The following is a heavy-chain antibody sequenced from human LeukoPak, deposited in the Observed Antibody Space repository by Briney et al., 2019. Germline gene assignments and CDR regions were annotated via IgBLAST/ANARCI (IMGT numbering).Heavy chain of an antibody. D-gene: IGHD6-6*01. CDR2: IYYSGST. Sequence: SQTLSLTCTVSGGSISSGGYYWSWIRQHPGKGLEWIGYIYYSGSTYYNPSLKSRVTISVDTSKNQFSLKLSSVTAADTAVYYCARGRPSRSQFDPWGQGTLVTVSP. CDR3: ARGRPSRSQFDP. CDR1: GGSISSGGYY. V-gene: IGHV4-31*03. J-gene: IGHJ5*02.